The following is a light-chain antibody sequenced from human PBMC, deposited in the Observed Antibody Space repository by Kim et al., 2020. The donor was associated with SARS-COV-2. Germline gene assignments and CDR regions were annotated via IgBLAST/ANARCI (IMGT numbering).Light chain of an antibody. CDR1: QSITNS. CDR3: QQYFGFPWT. J-gene: IGKJ2*02. Sequence: DIQMTQSPSTLSAFVGDRVTITCRASQSITNSLAWYQQKPGKAPTLLISKASSLETGVPSTFSGSGSGTEFALSISSLQPDDFATYYCQQYFGFPWTFGQGTKLEI. CDR2: KAS. V-gene: IGKV1-5*03.